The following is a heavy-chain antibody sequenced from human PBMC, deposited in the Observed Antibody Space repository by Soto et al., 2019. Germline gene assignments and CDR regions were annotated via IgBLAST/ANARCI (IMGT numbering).Heavy chain of an antibody. CDR3: AKGHYYDNVGNWVANQAFGS. Sequence: PGGSLRLSCAVTGFSFNNYAMNWVRQAPGKGLEWVSSISGGGTGTYSADAVKGRFTISSDKSRNTVYLQMSSLRADDTAVYYCAKGHYYDNVGNWVANQAFGSWGQGSLVTVSS. D-gene: IGHD3-22*01. CDR2: ISGGGTGT. J-gene: IGHJ4*02. CDR1: GFSFNNYA. V-gene: IGHV3-23*01.